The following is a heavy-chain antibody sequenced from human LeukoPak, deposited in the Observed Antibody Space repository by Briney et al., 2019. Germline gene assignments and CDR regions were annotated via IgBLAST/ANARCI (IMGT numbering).Heavy chain of an antibody. CDR3: ARHLYYYSSGGSENFDF. CDR2: IYHSGST. Sequence: SETLSLTCTVSGYSISSDYYWAWIRQPPGKGLEWIGSIYHSGSTYYNPSLKSRVTLSVDTSKKQFSLRLSSVTAADTAVYYCARHLYYYSSGGSENFDFWGQGTLVTVSS. J-gene: IGHJ4*02. D-gene: IGHD3-10*01. CDR1: GYSISSDYY. V-gene: IGHV4-38-2*02.